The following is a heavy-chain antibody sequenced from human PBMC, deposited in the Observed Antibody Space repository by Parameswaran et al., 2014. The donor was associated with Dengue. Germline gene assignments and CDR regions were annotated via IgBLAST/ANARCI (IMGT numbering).Heavy chain of an antibody. Sequence: PGKGLEWVSGISWNSGRIVYADSVKGRYTISRDNAKNSLYLQMNSLRAEDTALYYCAKDKGFQGPIPYYGMDVWGQGTTVTVSS. V-gene: IGHV3-9*01. CDR2: ISWNSGRI. J-gene: IGHJ6*02. CDR3: AKDKGFQGPIPYYGMDV. D-gene: IGHD2-21*01.